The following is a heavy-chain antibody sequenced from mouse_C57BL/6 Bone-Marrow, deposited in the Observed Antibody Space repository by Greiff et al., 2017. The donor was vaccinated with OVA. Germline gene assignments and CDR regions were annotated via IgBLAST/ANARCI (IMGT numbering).Heavy chain of an antibody. CDR2: IDPETGGT. V-gene: IGHV1-15*01. D-gene: IGHD1-1*01. CDR3: TREGRITTVGDYFDY. J-gene: IGHJ2*01. CDR1: GYTFTDYE. Sequence: QVQLQQSGAELVRPGASVTLSCKASGYTFTDYEMHWVKQTPVHGLEWIGAIDPETGGTAYNQKFKGKAILTADKSSSTSYMELRSLTSEDSAVYYCTREGRITTVGDYFDYWGQGTTLTVSS.